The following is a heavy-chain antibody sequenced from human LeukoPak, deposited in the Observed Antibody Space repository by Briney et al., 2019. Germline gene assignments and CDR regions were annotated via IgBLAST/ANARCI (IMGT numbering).Heavy chain of an antibody. J-gene: IGHJ3*02. CDR2: IYDSGST. D-gene: IGHD1-26*01. CDR3: ASGIVGATYGSIDI. Sequence: SETLSLTCTVSGGSIRSSYYYWGWIRQPPGKGLEWIGSIYDSGSTYYNPSLKSRVTISVDTSKNHFSLKLSSVTAADPAIYYCASGIVGATYGSIDIWGQGTMVTVSS. V-gene: IGHV4-39*02. CDR1: GGSIRSSYYY.